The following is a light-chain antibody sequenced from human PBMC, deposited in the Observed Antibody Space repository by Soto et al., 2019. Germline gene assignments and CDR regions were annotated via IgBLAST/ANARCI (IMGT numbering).Light chain of an antibody. CDR1: SGHSNYA. V-gene: IGLV4-69*01. J-gene: IGLJ2*01. Sequence: QLVLTQSPSASASLGASVKLTCTLDSGHSNYAVAWHQQQPEKGPRYLMKLNSDGSHSKGDGIPDRFSGSSSGTERYLTISSLQSEDEAAYYCQTWGTAVVFGGGTKLTVL. CDR2: LNSDGSH. CDR3: QTWGTAVV.